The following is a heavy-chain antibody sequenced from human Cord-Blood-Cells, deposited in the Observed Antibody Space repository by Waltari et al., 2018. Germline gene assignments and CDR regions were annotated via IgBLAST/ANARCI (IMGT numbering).Heavy chain of an antibody. CDR2: IYYSGST. CDR3: ARAGTTYFDY. CDR1: GGSISSYY. D-gene: IGHD1-1*01. Sequence: QVQLQESGPGLVKPSETLSLTCTVSGGSISSYYWSWIRQPPGKGLEWIGYIYYSGSTNYNPTLKSRVTISVDTSKNQFSLKLSSVTAADTAVYYCARAGTTYFDYWGQGTLVTVSS. J-gene: IGHJ4*02. V-gene: IGHV4-59*01.